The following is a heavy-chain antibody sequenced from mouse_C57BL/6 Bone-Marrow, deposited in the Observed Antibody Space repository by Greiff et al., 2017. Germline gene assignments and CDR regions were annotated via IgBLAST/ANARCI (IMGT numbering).Heavy chain of an antibody. CDR2: IHPNSGST. Sequence: VQLQQSGAELVKPGASVKLSCKASGYTFTSYWMHWMKQRPGQGLEWIGMIHPNSGSTNYNEKFKSKATLTVDKSSSTAYMQLSSLTSEDSAVYYCARKGIWYFDVWGTGTTVTVSS. V-gene: IGHV1-64*01. J-gene: IGHJ1*03. CDR1: GYTFTSYW. CDR3: ARKGIWYFDV.